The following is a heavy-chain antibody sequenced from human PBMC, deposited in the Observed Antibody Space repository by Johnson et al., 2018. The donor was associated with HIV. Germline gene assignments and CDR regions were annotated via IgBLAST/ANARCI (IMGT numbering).Heavy chain of an antibody. CDR2: IKKDGSEI. CDR3: ARQFRSVGAPDAFDI. CDR1: GFTFSSYW. D-gene: IGHD1-26*01. V-gene: IGHV3-7*01. Sequence: VQVVESGGGLVQPGGSLRLSCAASGFTFSSYWMSWVRQAPGKGLEWVANIKKDGSEIYYVDSVKGRFTISRDNAKNSLYLHMNSLRAEDTAVYYCARQFRSVGAPDAFDIWGPGTMVTVSS. J-gene: IGHJ3*02.